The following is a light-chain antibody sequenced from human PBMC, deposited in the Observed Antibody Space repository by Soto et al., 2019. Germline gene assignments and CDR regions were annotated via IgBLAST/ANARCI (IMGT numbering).Light chain of an antibody. Sequence: QSALTQPRSVSGSPGQSVTVSCTGTRSDIGTYNYVSWYQQHPGKAPQLMIYDVNKRPSGVPDRFSGSKSGNTASLTISGLQAEDEADYFCCSYAGNYAFWVFGGGTKLTVL. J-gene: IGLJ3*02. CDR1: RSDIGTYNY. V-gene: IGLV2-11*01. CDR2: DVN. CDR3: CSYAGNYAFWV.